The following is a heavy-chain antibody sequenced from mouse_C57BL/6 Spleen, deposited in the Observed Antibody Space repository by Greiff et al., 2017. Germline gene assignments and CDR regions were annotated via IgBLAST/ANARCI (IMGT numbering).Heavy chain of an antibody. J-gene: IGHJ3*01. D-gene: IGHD4-1*01. V-gene: IGHV5-4*01. CDR1: GFTFSSYA. CDR3: ARDRENMANWGFAY. CDR2: ISDGGSYT. Sequence: EVQRVESGGGLVKPGGSLKLSCAASGFTFSSYAMSWVRQTPEKRLEWVATISDGGSYTYYPDNVKGRFTISRDNAKNNLYLQMSHLKSEDTAMYYCARDRENMANWGFAYWGQGTLVTVSA.